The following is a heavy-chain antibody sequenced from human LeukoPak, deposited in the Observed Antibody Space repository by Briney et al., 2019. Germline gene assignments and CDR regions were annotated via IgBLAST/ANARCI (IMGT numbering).Heavy chain of an antibody. CDR3: ARDLRIVVVPAAITNYYYMDV. D-gene: IGHD2-2*02. CDR1: GFTFSSYS. V-gene: IGHV3-21*01. J-gene: IGHJ6*03. CDR2: ISSSSSYI. Sequence: GGSLRLSCAASGFTFSSYSMNWVRQAPGKGLEWVSSISSSSSYIYYADSVRGRFTISRDNAKNSLYLQMNSMRAEDTAVYYCARDLRIVVVPAAITNYYYMDVWGKGTTVTVSS.